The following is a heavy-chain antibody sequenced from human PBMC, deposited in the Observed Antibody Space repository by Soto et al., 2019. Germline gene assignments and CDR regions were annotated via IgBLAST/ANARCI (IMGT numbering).Heavy chain of an antibody. V-gene: IGHV4-34*01. CDR2: INDSGRT. J-gene: IGHJ6*02. Sequence: PSETLSLTCAVYGGPFTTYFWIWIRQSPGKGLEWIGEINDSGRTKYNMSLKSQVTISVDTSKKQFTLKLTSVTAADTAVYFCARVISVVETGHHYGIDVWGQGTTVTVSS. CDR3: ARVISVVETGHHYGIDV. D-gene: IGHD2-15*01. CDR1: GGPFTTYF.